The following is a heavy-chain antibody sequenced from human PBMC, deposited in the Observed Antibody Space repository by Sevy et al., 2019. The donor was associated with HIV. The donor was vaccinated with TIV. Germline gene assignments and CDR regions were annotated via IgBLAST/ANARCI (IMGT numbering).Heavy chain of an antibody. CDR2: ISSSSTDI. CDR1: GFTFSNYK. D-gene: IGHD6-6*01. CDR3: ARDWEYSSSHPFDN. V-gene: IGHV3-21*01. J-gene: IGHJ4*02. Sequence: GGSLRLSCAASGFTFSNYKMNWVRQAPGKGLEWVSSISSSSTDIYYADSVKGRFTISRDNAKNSLYLQMNSLRAEDTAVYYCARDWEYSSSHPFDNWGQGTLVTVSS.